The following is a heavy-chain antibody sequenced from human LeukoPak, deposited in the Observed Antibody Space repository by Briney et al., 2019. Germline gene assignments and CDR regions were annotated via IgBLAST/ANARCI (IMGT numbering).Heavy chain of an antibody. Sequence: GGSLRLSCAASGFTFSSYGMHWVRQAPGEGLEWVAVIWYDGSNKYYADSVKGRFTISRDNSKNTLYLQMNSLRAEDTAVYYCARDFMVVITGNYYYGMDVWGQGTTVTVSS. D-gene: IGHD3-22*01. CDR3: ARDFMVVITGNYYYGMDV. V-gene: IGHV3-33*01. CDR1: GFTFSSYG. J-gene: IGHJ6*02. CDR2: IWYDGSNK.